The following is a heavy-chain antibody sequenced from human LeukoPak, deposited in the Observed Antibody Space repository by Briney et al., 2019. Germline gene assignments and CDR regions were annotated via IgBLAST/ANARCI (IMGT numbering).Heavy chain of an antibody. CDR3: SRFYSSGWANGAFDI. CDR2: IRNKANGATT. D-gene: IGHD3-22*01. Sequence: PGGSLRLSCTTSGFTFSDYAVSWVRQAPGKGLEWISFIRNKANGATTEYAASVKGRFTISRDDSKTIAHLQMSSLKTEDTAVYYCSRFYSSGWANGAFDIWGQGTMVTVSS. J-gene: IGHJ3*02. CDR1: GFTFSDYA. V-gene: IGHV3-49*04.